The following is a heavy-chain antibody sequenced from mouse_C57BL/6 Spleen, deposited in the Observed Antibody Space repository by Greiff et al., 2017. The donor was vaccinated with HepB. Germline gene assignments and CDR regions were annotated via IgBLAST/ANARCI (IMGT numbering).Heavy chain of an antibody. Sequence: VQLQQPGAELVKPGASVKLSCKASGYTFTSYWMHWVKQRPGQGLEWIGMIHPNSGSTNYNEKFKSKATLTVDKSSSTAYMQLSSLTSEDSAVYYVARGGTYYGYDGVAYWGQGTLVTVSA. D-gene: IGHD2-9*01. V-gene: IGHV1-64*01. CDR3: ARGGTYYGYDGVAY. CDR2: IHPNSGST. J-gene: IGHJ3*01. CDR1: GYTFTSYW.